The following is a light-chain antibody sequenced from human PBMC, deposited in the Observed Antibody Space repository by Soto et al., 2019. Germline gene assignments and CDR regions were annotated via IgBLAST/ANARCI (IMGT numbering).Light chain of an antibody. Sequence: QRTLFVSGERVALGCRRASQSVSSSYLAWYQQKPGQAPRLLIYGASSRATGIPDRFSGSGSGTDITHVSGRLDPEDLAVYSCQQYGRLTWTVARGNEGE. V-gene: IGKV3-20*01. CDR2: GAS. J-gene: IGKJ1*01. CDR1: QSVSSSY. CDR3: QQYGRLTWT.